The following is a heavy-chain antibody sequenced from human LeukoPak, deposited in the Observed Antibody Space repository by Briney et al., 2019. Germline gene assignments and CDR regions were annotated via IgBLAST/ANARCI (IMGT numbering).Heavy chain of an antibody. V-gene: IGHV4-59*08. CDR3: ARWASGFYGMDV. Sequence: SEPLSLTCTVSGGSIGTYYWSWIRQPPGKGLEWIGYIYYSGSTNYNPSLKSRVTISVDTSKNQFSLKLSSVTAADTAVYYCARWASGFYGMDVWGQGTTVTVSS. CDR1: GGSIGTYY. J-gene: IGHJ6*02. CDR2: IYYSGST. D-gene: IGHD3-22*01.